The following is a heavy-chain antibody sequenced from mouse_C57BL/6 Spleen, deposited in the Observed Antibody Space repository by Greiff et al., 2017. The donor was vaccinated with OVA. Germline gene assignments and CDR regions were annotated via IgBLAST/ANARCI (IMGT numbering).Heavy chain of an antibody. D-gene: IGHD1-1*01. V-gene: IGHV2-2*01. CDR3: ARKKVITTVVATYWYFDV. CDR1: GFSLTSYG. Sequence: VQLVESGPGLVQPSQSLSITCTVSGFSLTSYGVHWVRQSPGKGPEWLGVIWSGGSTDYNAAFISRLSISKDNSKSQVFFKMNSLQADDTAIYYCARKKVITTVVATYWYFDVWGTGTTVTVSS. CDR2: IWSGGST. J-gene: IGHJ1*03.